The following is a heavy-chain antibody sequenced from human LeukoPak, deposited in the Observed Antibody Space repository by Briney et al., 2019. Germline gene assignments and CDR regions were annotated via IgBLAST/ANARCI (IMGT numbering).Heavy chain of an antibody. D-gene: IGHD4-23*01. Sequence: ASVTVSCKASGYTFTSYDINWVRQAPGQGLEWMGIINPSGGSTSYAQKFQGRVTMTRDMSTSTDYMELSSLRSEDTAVYYCARDNSVEDTAWWFDPWGQGTLVTVSS. J-gene: IGHJ5*02. V-gene: IGHV1-46*01. CDR1: GYTFTSYD. CDR3: ARDNSVEDTAWWFDP. CDR2: INPSGGST.